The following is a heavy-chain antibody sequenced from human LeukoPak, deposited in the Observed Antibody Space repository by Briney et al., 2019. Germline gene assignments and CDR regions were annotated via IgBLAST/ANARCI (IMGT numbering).Heavy chain of an antibody. Sequence: SETLSLTCAVYGGSFSGYYWSWIRQPPGKGLEWIGSIYYSGSTYYNPSLKSRVTISVDTSKNQFSLKLSSVTAADTAVYYCVRITMVRGVTRIPFDYWGQGTLVTVSS. D-gene: IGHD3-10*01. CDR1: GGSFSGYY. V-gene: IGHV4-34*01. CDR2: IYYSGST. J-gene: IGHJ4*02. CDR3: VRITMVRGVTRIPFDY.